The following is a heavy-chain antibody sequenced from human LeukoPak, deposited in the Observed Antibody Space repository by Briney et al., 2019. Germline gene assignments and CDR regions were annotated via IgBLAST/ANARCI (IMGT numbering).Heavy chain of an antibody. J-gene: IGHJ5*02. CDR3: ARANWLNWFDP. V-gene: IGHV4-34*01. Sequence: SETLSLTCAVYGGSFSGYYWSWIRQPPGKGLEWIGSLYYSGNTYYNPSLKSRVTISVDTSNNQFSLKLSSVTAADTAVYYCARANWLNWFDPWGQGTLVTVSS. CDR1: GGSFSGYY. CDR2: LYYSGNT. D-gene: IGHD5-12*01.